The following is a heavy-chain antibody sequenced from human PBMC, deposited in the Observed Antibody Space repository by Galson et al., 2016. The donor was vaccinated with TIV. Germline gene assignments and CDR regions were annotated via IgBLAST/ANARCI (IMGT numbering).Heavy chain of an antibody. J-gene: IGHJ5*02. CDR2: IWYEGNNR. D-gene: IGHD5-12*01. CDR3: ARMFGLDSGYDA. CDR1: GFTFSRYG. Sequence: SLRLSCATSGFTFSRYGMHWVRQAPGKGLEWVAVIWYEGNNRDYADSVKGRFTISRDNSKNTLCLHMNSLRVEDTAVYYCARMFGLDSGYDAWGQGTLVTVSS. V-gene: IGHV3-33*01.